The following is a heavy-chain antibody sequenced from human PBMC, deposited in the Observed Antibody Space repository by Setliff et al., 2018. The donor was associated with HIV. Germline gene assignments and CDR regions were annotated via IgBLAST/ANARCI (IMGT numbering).Heavy chain of an antibody. V-gene: IGHV1-69*06. CDR2: IIPVYHTT. CDR1: GGTFSSYA. J-gene: IGHJ5*02. CDR3: APDFGDNWFDP. D-gene: IGHD4-17*01. Sequence: ASVKVSCKASGGTFSSYAISWVRQAPGQGLEWMGRIIPVYHTTDYAPQFQGRVTITADKSTSTVYMDLSNLRSDDTATYYCAPDFGDNWFDPWGQGTLVTVSS.